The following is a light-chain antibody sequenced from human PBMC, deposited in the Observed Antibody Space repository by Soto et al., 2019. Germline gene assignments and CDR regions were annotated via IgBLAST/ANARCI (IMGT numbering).Light chain of an antibody. CDR1: QSVSSK. CDR3: QQYNNWPSIT. J-gene: IGKJ5*01. Sequence: EIVMTQSPSTLSLSPGERVTLSCRASQSVSSKLAWYQQKPGQAPRLLIYGASTRATGIPARFSGSGSGTEFTLTISSLQSEDFAVYYCQQYNNWPSITFGQGTRLEIK. CDR2: GAS. V-gene: IGKV3-15*01.